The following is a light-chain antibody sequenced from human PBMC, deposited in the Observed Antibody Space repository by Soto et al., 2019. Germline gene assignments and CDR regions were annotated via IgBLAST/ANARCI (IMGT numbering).Light chain of an antibody. CDR2: DAS. J-gene: IGKJ5*01. CDR1: QSVSSN. CDR3: QQRSNWPPIT. V-gene: IGKV3-11*01. Sequence: EILMTQSPATLSVSPGERATLSCRPSQSVSSNLAWYQQKPGQAPRLLIYDASNRATGIPARFSGSGSGTVFTLTISSLEPGDFAVYYCQQRSNWPPITFGQGTRLEI.